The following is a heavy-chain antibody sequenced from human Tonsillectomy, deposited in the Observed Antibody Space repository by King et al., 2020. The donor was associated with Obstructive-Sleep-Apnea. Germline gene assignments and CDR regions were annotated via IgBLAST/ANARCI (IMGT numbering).Heavy chain of an antibody. Sequence: QLVQSGGGLVKPGGSLRLSCAASGFTFSDYYMSWIRQAPGKGLGWVSYISSSGSTIYYADSVKGRFTISRDNAKNSRYLQMNSLRAEDTAVYYCARDSTPGIAVAGTIGDWYFDLWGRGTLVTVSS. CDR3: ARDSTPGIAVAGTIGDWYFDL. CDR1: GFTFSDYY. D-gene: IGHD6-19*01. J-gene: IGHJ2*01. CDR2: ISSSGSTI. V-gene: IGHV3-11*01.